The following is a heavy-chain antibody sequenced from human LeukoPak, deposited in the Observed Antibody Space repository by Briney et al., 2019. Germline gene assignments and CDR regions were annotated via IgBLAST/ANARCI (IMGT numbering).Heavy chain of an antibody. CDR2: MNPNSGNT. V-gene: IGHV1-8*01. CDR1: GYTFTSYD. CDR3: ARGSRLVFRGSHYYYYMDV. J-gene: IGHJ6*03. D-gene: IGHD6-25*01. Sequence: GASVKVSCKASGYTFTSYDINWVRQATGQGLEWMGWMNPNSGNTGYAQKFQGRVTMTRNTSISTAYMELSGLRSEDTAVYYCARGSRLVFRGSHYYYYMDVWGKGTTVTVSS.